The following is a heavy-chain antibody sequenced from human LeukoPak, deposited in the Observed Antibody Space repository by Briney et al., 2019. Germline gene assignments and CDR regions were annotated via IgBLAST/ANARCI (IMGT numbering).Heavy chain of an antibody. CDR2: ISWDGGST. Sequence: GGSLRLSCAASGFTFDDYTMHWVRQAPGKGLEWVSLISWDGGSTYYADSVKGRFTISRDNAKNSLYLQLNSLRLEDTAVYYCARLRYAPDVWGQGTLVTVSS. CDR1: GFTFDDYT. J-gene: IGHJ4*02. V-gene: IGHV3-43*01. D-gene: IGHD2-2*01. CDR3: ARLRYAPDV.